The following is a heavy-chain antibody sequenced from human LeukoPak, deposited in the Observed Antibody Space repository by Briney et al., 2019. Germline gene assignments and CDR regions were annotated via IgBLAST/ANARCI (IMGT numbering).Heavy chain of an antibody. Sequence: GGSLRLSCAASGFIFSDYYMSWIRQAPGKGLEWVSYVSISGGNISSAASGKGRFTISRDNAKTSLYLQMNSLRAEDTAVYYCARTMITFGGVIVPMGFDYWGQGTLVTVSS. CDR1: GFIFSDYY. V-gene: IGHV3-11*01. CDR3: ARTMITFGGVIVPMGFDY. J-gene: IGHJ4*02. CDR2: VSISGGNI. D-gene: IGHD3-16*02.